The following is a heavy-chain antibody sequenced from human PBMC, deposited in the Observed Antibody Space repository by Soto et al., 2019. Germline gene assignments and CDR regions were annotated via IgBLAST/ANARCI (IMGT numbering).Heavy chain of an antibody. CDR2: ISYDGINK. Sequence: GGSLRLSCAASGFIFSNFGMHWVRQAPGKGLEWVAVISYDGINKYYADSVKGRFTISRDSSKNTLYLQMNTLRAEDTAVYFCAKGVKDCTGGTCYSDYWGPGTLVTVSS. CDR3: AKGVKDCTGGTCYSDY. D-gene: IGHD2-8*02. J-gene: IGHJ4*02. CDR1: GFIFSNFG. V-gene: IGHV3-30*18.